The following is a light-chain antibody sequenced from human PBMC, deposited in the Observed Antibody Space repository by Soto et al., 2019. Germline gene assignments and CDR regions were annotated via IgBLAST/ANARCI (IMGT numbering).Light chain of an antibody. CDR3: QQSYHSPRT. Sequence: DIQMTQSPSSLSASVGDRVTITCRASQSISTYLNWYQQKPGKAPKLLIYAASRLQSGVPSKFSGSGSGTDFTLTVSSLQPEDFATYYCQQSYHSPRTFGQGTKVEVK. J-gene: IGKJ1*01. CDR1: QSISTY. V-gene: IGKV1-39*01. CDR2: AAS.